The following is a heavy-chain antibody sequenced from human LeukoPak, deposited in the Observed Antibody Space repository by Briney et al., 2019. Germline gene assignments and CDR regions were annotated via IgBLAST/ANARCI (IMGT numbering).Heavy chain of an antibody. J-gene: IGHJ3*02. CDR3: ARWRVGYCSGGSCYSFASVAFDI. D-gene: IGHD2-15*01. CDR2: IYTSEST. V-gene: IGHV4-61*02. Sequence: PSETLSLTCTVSGGSISSGSYYWSWIRQPAGKGLEWIGRIYTSESTNYNPSLKSRVTISVDTSKNQFSLKLSSVTAADTAVYYCARWRVGYCSGGSCYSFASVAFDIWGQGTMVTVSS. CDR1: GGSISSGSYY.